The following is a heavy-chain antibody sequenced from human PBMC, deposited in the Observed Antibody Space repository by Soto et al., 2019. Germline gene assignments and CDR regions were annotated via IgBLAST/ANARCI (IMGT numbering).Heavy chain of an antibody. CDR1: GGSISSYY. J-gene: IGHJ5*02. D-gene: IGHD2-2*01. Sequence: SETLSLTCTVSGGSISSYYWSWIRQPPGKGLEWIGYIYYSGSTNYNPSLKSRVTISVDTSKNQFSLKLSSVTAADTAVYYCARVLEYQLLVPDWFDPWGQGTLVTVSS. CDR3: ARVLEYQLLVPDWFDP. CDR2: IYYSGST. V-gene: IGHV4-59*01.